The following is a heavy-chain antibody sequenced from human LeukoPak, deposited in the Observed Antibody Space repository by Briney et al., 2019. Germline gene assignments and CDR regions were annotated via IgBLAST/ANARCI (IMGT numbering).Heavy chain of an antibody. CDR3: TRPLWFGELNYYMDV. V-gene: IGHV3-73*01. J-gene: IGHJ6*03. CDR1: GFTFSGSA. D-gene: IGHD3-10*01. CDR2: ISSKANSYAT. Sequence: AGGSLRLSCAVSGFTFSGSAMHWVRQASGKGLEWVGRISSKANSYATAYAASVKGRFTISRDDSKNTAYLQMNSLKTEDTAVYYCTRPLWFGELNYYMDVWGKGTTVTVSS.